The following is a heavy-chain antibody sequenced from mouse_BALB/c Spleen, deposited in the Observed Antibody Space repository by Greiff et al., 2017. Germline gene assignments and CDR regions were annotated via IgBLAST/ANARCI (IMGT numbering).Heavy chain of an antibody. Sequence: EVKLQESGPGLVKPSQSLSLTCTVTGYSITSDYAWNWIRQFPGNKLEWMGYISYSGSTSYNPSLKSRISITRDTSKNQFFLQLNSVTTEDTATYYCARWGYGPYYFDYWGQGTTLTVSS. D-gene: IGHD1-2*01. CDR1: GYSITSDYA. CDR2: ISYSGST. CDR3: ARWGYGPYYFDY. V-gene: IGHV3-2*02. J-gene: IGHJ2*01.